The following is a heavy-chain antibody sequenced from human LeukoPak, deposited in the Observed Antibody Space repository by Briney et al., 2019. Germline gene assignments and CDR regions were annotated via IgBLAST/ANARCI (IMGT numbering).Heavy chain of an antibody. V-gene: IGHV4-4*07. Sequence: SETLSLTCTVSGDSVNSYYWSWIRQPAGKGLEWIGRISPSGSTNYNPSLQSRVILSVDTSGNQLSLKLSSVTAADTAVYHCARGPYYGPGSTRPAFDIWGEGTMVTVS. CDR3: ARGPYYGPGSTRPAFDI. CDR2: ISPSGST. J-gene: IGHJ3*02. CDR1: GDSVNSYY. D-gene: IGHD3-10*01.